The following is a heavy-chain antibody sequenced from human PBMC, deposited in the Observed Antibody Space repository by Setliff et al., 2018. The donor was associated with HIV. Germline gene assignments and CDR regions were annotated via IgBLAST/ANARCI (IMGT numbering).Heavy chain of an antibody. CDR3: ARGQLKPTGYFFDF. Sequence: SVKVSCKASGGSFSDYSISWVRQAPGQAFEWMGGIIPMVSLPNFAQSFLGRLTITANRSTTTAYMELSRLTSEDTAVYYCARGQLKPTGYFFDFWGPGIPVTVSS. V-gene: IGHV1-69*10. CDR2: IIPMVSLP. D-gene: IGHD1-1*01. J-gene: IGHJ4*02. CDR1: GGSFSDYS.